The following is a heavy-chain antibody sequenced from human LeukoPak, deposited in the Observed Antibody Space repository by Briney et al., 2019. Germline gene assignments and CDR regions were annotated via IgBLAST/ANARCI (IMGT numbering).Heavy chain of an antibody. D-gene: IGHD1-26*01. CDR2: IIPILGIA. J-gene: IGHJ6*02. CDR1: GGTFSSYA. CDR3: ARARGADTLYYYYYGMDV. Sequence: SVKISCKASGGTFSSYAISWVRQAPGQGLEWMGRIIPILGIANYAQKFQGRVTITADKSTSTAYMELSSLRSEDTAVYYCARARGADTLYYYYYGMDVWGQGTTVTVSS. V-gene: IGHV1-69*04.